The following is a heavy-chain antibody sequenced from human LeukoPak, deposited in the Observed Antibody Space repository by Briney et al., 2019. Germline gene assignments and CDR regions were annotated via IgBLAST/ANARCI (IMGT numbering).Heavy chain of an antibody. J-gene: IGHJ4*02. CDR3: ASGGSEYSGYDIRIFDY. V-gene: IGHV1-2*02. CDR2: INPNSGGT. Sequence: EASVKVSCKASGYTFTGYYMHWVRQAPGQGLEWMGWINPNSGGTNYAQKFQGRVTMTRDTSISTAYMELSRLRSDGTAVYYCASGGSEYSGYDIRIFDYWGQGTLVTVSS. CDR1: GYTFTGYY. D-gene: IGHD5-12*01.